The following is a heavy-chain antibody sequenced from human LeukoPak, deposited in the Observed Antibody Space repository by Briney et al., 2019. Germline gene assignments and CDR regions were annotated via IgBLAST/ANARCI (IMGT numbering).Heavy chain of an antibody. CDR2: ISSSSSSI. J-gene: IGHJ3*02. CDR3: ARGGRGYSGYADAFDI. V-gene: IGHV3-48*04. CDR1: GFTFSSYS. Sequence: PGGSLRLSCAASGFTFSSYSMNWVRQAPGKGLEWVSYISSSSSSIYYADSVKGRFTISRDNAKNSLYLQMNSLRAEDTAVYYCARGGRGYSGYADAFDIWGQGTMVTVSS. D-gene: IGHD5-12*01.